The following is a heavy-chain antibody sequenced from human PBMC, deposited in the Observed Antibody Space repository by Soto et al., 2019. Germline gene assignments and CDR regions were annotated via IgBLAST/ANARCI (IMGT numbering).Heavy chain of an antibody. CDR2: LSASGATT. D-gene: IGHD1-26*01. CDR1: GFTFSTYA. Sequence: EVQLLESGGGLVQPGGSLRLSCAASGFTFSTYAMTWVRQAPGKGLKWVSALSASGATTYHADSVKGRFTISRDNSENTRYLEMNSLSAEDTAVYYCAKGLSGSQYYWYGMDVWGQGTTVTVSS. V-gene: IGHV3-23*01. J-gene: IGHJ6*02. CDR3: AKGLSGSQYYWYGMDV.